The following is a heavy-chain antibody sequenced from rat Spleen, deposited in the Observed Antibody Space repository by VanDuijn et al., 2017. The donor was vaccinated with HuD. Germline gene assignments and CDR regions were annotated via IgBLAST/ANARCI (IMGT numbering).Heavy chain of an antibody. Sequence: QVQLKESGPGLVQPSQTLSLTCTVSGFSLISYAVNWVRQPPGKGLEWMGGMWGDGSTDYNSALKSRLSISRDTSKSQVFLKMNSLQTEDTATYYCARDRRGYNYGGPLGYWGQGVMVTVSS. D-gene: IGHD1-11*01. CDR3: ARDRRGYNYGGPLGY. CDR1: GFSLISYA. CDR2: MWGDGST. V-gene: IGHV2-15*01. J-gene: IGHJ2*01.